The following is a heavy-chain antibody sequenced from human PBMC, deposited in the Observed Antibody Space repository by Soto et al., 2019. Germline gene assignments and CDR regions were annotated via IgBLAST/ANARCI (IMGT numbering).Heavy chain of an antibody. CDR2: INHSGST. J-gene: IGHJ5*02. V-gene: IGHV4-34*01. CDR3: ARGWTYCSSTSCYLNWFDP. Sequence: PSETLSLTCAVYGGSFSGYYWSWIRQPPGKGLEWIGEINHSGSTNYNPSLKSRVTISVDTSKNQFSLKLSSVTAADTAVYYCARGWTYCSSTSCYLNWFDPWGQGTLVTVSS. CDR1: GGSFSGYY. D-gene: IGHD2-2*01.